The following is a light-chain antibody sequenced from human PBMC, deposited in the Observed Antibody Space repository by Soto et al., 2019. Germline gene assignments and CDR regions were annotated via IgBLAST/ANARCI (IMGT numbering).Light chain of an antibody. CDR2: EAS. J-gene: IGKJ4*01. V-gene: IGKV1-27*01. Sequence: DIQMTQSPSTLSGSVGDRVTITCRASQGIRHYLAWYQQKPGKVPKLLIYEASNLQSGVPSRFRGGGSGTEFTLTISSLQPEDFATYYCQQYYSYPLTFGGGTKVDIK. CDR3: QQYYSYPLT. CDR1: QGIRHY.